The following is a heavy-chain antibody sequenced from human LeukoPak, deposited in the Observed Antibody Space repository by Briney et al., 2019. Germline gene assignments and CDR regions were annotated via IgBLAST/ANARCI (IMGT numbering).Heavy chain of an antibody. V-gene: IGHV2-70*11. D-gene: IGHD6-13*01. Sequence: SGPTLVNPTQTLTLTFTFSGFSLRTSGMCVSWIRQPPGKALEWLARIDWDDDRYYNTSLKTRLTISKDTSKNQVVLTMTNMDPVDTATYYCARVAAAGAQTRFFDYWGQGTLVTVSS. J-gene: IGHJ4*02. CDR3: ARVAAAGAQTRFFDY. CDR2: IDWDDDR. CDR1: GFSLRTSGMC.